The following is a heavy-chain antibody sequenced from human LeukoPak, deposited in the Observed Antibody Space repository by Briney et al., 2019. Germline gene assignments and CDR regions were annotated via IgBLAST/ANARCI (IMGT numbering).Heavy chain of an antibody. V-gene: IGHV3-30*18. J-gene: IGHJ6*02. Sequence: GGSLRLSCAASGFTSSSYGMHWVRQAPGKGLEWVAVISYDGSNKYYADSVKGRFTISRDNSKNTLYLQMNSLRAEDTAVYYCAKGPVQGKYSSGWYYYGMDVWGQGTTVTVSS. CDR1: GFTSSSYG. CDR2: ISYDGSNK. CDR3: AKGPVQGKYSSGWYYYGMDV. D-gene: IGHD6-19*01.